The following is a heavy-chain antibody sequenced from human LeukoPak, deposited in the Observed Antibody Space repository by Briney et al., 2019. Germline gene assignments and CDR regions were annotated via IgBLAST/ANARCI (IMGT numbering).Heavy chain of an antibody. CDR1: GGSISSHY. CDR3: ARHKPRGWFDP. V-gene: IGHV4-59*08. CDR2: IYYSGST. Sequence: PPETLSLTCTVSGGSISSHYWSWIRQPPGKGLEWIGYIYYSGSTNYSPSLKTRVTISVDTSKNHFSLKLSSVTAADTAVYYCARHKPRGWFDPWGQGTLVTVSS. J-gene: IGHJ5*02.